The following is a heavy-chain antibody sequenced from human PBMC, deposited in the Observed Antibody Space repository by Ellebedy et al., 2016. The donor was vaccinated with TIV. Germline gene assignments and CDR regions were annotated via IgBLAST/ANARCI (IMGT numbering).Heavy chain of an antibody. CDR3: ATGGRGESLSY. J-gene: IGHJ4*02. CDR2: IGSSGTSF. CDR1: GFTFSDRH. D-gene: IGHD1-1*01. V-gene: IGHV3-11*04. Sequence: GESLKISXAASGFTFSDRHMHWVRQAPGKGLEWISYIGSSGTSFYYADSVQGRFTISRDNAKNSLFLHVNSLRAEDTALYYCATGGRGESLSYWGQGTLVTVSS.